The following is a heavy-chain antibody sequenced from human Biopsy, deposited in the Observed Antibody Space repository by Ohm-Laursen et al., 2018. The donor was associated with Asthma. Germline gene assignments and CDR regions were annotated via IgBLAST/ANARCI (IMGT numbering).Heavy chain of an antibody. J-gene: IGHJ5*02. CDR2: VYYSGST. Sequence: SQTLSLTCTVSGGSINIGDYYWSWIRQHPVKGLEWIGYVYYSGSTYYNPPLKSRVSISLDTSKNQFSLSLTSVTAADTAVYYCARTTYGDDGFDPWGQGTLVTVPS. V-gene: IGHV4-31*03. D-gene: IGHD4-17*01. CDR1: GGSINIGDYY. CDR3: ARTTYGDDGFDP.